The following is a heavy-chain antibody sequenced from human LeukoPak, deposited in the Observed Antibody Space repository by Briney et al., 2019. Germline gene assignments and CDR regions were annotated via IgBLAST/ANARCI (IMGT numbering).Heavy chain of an antibody. CDR1: GGSISGYY. Sequence: SETLSLTCTVSGGSISGYYWSWIRQPPGKGLEWIGYIYYSGSTNHNPSLKSRVTISVDTSKNQFSLKLSSVTAADTAVYYCASGVAGTDYFDYWGQGTLVTVSS. V-gene: IGHV4-59*01. CDR3: ASGVAGTDYFDY. D-gene: IGHD6-19*01. J-gene: IGHJ4*02. CDR2: IYYSGST.